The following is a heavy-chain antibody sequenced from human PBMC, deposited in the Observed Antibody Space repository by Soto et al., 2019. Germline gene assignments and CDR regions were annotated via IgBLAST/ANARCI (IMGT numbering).Heavy chain of an antibody. Sequence: SLTCTVSGGSLSSYYWNWIRQPAGKGLEWIGRIYISGSTNYNPSLKSRVTMSVDTSKNQFSLKLSSVTAADTAVYYCARDNQQPEEYYYGLDVWGQGTTVTVSS. CDR2: IYISGST. J-gene: IGHJ6*02. V-gene: IGHV4-4*07. D-gene: IGHD6-13*01. CDR3: ARDNQQPEEYYYGLDV. CDR1: GGSLSSYY.